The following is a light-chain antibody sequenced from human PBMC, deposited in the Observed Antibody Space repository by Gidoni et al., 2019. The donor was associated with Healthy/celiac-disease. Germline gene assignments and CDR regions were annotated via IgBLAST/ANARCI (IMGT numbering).Light chain of an antibody. V-gene: IGLV1-47*01. CDR3: AVWDDTLTGYV. J-gene: IGLJ1*01. CDR1: SSTVEVNS. CDR2: RDN. Sequence: QSLVTQPPSASGTPGQRVTISCSGTSSTVEVNSVYWYQQVPGMAPKLLIYRDNERPSGVPDRFSGSKSGTSASLAISGLRPEDEADYYCAVWDDTLTGYVFGPGTKVTAL.